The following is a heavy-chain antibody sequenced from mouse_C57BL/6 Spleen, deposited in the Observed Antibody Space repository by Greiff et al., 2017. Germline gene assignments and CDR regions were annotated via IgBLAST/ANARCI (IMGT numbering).Heavy chain of an antibody. V-gene: IGHV5-17*01. J-gene: IGHJ4*01. CDR3: ARGGSYVGDYAMGY. CDR1: GFTFSDYG. D-gene: IGHD1-1*02. CDR2: ISSGSSTI. Sequence: DVHLVESGGGLVKPGGSLKLSCAASGFTFSDYGMHWVRQAPEKGLEWVAYISSGSSTIYYADTVKGRFTISRDNAKNTLFLQMTSLRSEDTAMYCCARGGSYVGDYAMGYGGQGTADTVSA.